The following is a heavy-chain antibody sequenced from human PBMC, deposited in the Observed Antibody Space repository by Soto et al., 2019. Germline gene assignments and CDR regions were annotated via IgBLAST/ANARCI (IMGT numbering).Heavy chain of an antibody. J-gene: IGHJ4*02. Sequence: PSETLSLTCAVYGGSFSGYYWSWIRQPPGKGLEWIGEINHSGSTNYNPSLKSRVTISVDTSKNQFSLKLSSVTAADTAVYYCARQRWLQWEGYYFDYWGQGALVTVSS. CDR3: ARQRWLQWEGYYFDY. CDR2: INHSGST. D-gene: IGHD5-12*01. CDR1: GGSFSGYY. V-gene: IGHV4-34*01.